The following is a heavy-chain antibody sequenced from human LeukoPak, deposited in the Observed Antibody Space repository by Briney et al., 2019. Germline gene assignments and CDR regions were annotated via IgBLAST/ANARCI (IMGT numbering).Heavy chain of an antibody. CDR3: AKEEGAYSGHELDY. J-gene: IGHJ4*02. V-gene: IGHV3-23*01. CDR1: GFTFSSYS. Sequence: GGSLRLSCAASGFTFSSYSMNWVRQAPGKGLEWVSAITGSGDSTYYADSVKGRFTISRDNSKNTLYLQMNSLRAEDTAVYYCAKEEGAYSGHELDYWGQGTLVTVSS. CDR2: ITGSGDST. D-gene: IGHD5-12*01.